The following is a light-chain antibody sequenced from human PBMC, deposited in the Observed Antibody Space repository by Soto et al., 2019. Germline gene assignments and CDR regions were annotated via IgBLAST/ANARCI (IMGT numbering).Light chain of an antibody. V-gene: IGLV1-47*01. CDR1: SSNIGNSY. CDR3: AAWDDSLTGWV. Sequence: QSVLTQPPSASGTPGQWVTISCSGSSSNIGNSYVFWYQQLPGAAPKLLIYKSNQQPSGVPDRFSGSRSGTSASPAISGLQSDDEADYYCAAWDDSLTGWVFGGGTQLTVL. J-gene: IGLJ3*02. CDR2: KSN.